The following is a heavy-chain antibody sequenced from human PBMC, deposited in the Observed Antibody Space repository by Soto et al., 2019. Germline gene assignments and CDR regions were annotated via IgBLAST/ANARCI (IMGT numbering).Heavy chain of an antibody. J-gene: IGHJ5*02. D-gene: IGHD3-10*01. Sequence: QVQLQQWGAGLLKPSETLSLTCAVYGGSFSGYYWSWIRQPPGKGLEWIGEINHSGSTNYNPSLKSRVTISVDTSKNQFSLKLSSVTAADTAVYYCVRGRGGDTDKYNWFDPWGQGTLVTVSS. CDR2: INHSGST. V-gene: IGHV4-34*01. CDR1: GGSFSGYY. CDR3: VRGRGGDTDKYNWFDP.